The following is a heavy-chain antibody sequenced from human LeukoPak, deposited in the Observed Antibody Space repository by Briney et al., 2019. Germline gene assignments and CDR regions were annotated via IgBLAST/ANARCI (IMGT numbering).Heavy chain of an antibody. CDR1: GFTFSSYS. V-gene: IGHV3-20*04. D-gene: IGHD2-21*01. CDR3: ARGHHLVVVPGAFDI. Sequence: GGSLRLSCAASGFTFSSYSMNWVRQAPGKGLEWVSGINWNGMSTGYADSVRGRFTISRDNANKSLYLQMNSLRAEDTALYFCARGHHLVVVPGAFDIWGLGTMVTVSS. J-gene: IGHJ3*02. CDR2: INWNGMST.